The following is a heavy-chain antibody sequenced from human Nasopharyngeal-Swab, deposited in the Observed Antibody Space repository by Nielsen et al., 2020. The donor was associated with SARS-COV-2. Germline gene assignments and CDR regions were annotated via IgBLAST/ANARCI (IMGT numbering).Heavy chain of an antibody. CDR3: TRLDVAAAGTPDHY. CDR2: IRSKANSYAT. V-gene: IGHV3-73*01. D-gene: IGHD6-13*01. Sequence: GESLKISCAASGFTFSGSAMHWVRQASGKGLEWVGRIRSKANSYATAYAASVKGRFTISRDDSKNTAYLQINSLKTEDTAVYYCTRLDVAAAGTPDHYWGQGTLVTVSS. J-gene: IGHJ4*02. CDR1: GFTFSGSA.